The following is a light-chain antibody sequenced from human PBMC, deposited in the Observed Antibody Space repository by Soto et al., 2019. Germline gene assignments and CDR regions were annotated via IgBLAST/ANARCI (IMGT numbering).Light chain of an antibody. CDR1: SSDVGNYNR. Sequence: QSVLTQPPSVSGSPGQSVAISCTGTSSDVGNYNRVSWYQQPPGSAPKLILYDVSNRPSGVPDRFSGSKYGNTASLTISGPQPDVDADYYCSSYTTSSTYVVGTVTKVTVL. CDR3: SSYTTSSTYV. CDR2: DVS. V-gene: IGLV2-18*02. J-gene: IGLJ1*01.